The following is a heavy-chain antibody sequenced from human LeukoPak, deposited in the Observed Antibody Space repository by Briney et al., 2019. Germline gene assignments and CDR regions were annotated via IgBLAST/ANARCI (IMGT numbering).Heavy chain of an antibody. V-gene: IGHV1-18*01. D-gene: IGHD6-13*01. J-gene: IGHJ4*02. CDR3: ARDRWYAFDY. Sequence: ASVKVSCKASGYTFTINGISWVRQAPGRGLEWMGWISANSGDTIYAEKFHGRVTLTRDTSTGTVYMELNSLTYDDTAVYYCARDRWYAFDYWGQGTLVTVSS. CDR2: ISANSGDT. CDR1: GYTFTING.